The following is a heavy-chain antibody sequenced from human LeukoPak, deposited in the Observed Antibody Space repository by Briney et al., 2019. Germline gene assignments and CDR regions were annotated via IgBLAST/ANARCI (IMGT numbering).Heavy chain of an antibody. J-gene: IGHJ4*02. CDR1: GLTFAAYT. Sequence: GGSVCLFCAALGLTFAAYTQHWVRQGPGKGLEWVSLISWDGGTTDYADSVKGRFTTSRDNSKTSLYLQMNTLRTEDTAFYYCAKDRNRYSGPSGFDYWGEG. CDR2: ISWDGGTT. CDR3: AKDRNRYSGPSGFDY. V-gene: IGHV3-43*01. D-gene: IGHD5-12*01.